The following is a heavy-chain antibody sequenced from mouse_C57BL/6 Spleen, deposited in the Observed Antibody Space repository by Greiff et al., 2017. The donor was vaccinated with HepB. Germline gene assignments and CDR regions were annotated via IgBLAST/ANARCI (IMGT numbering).Heavy chain of an antibody. CDR1: GYTFTSYG. Sequence: VQLQQSGAELARPGASVKLSCKASGYTFTSYGISWVKQSTGQGLEWIGEIYPRSGNTYYNEKFKGKATLTADKSSSTGYMELRSLTSEDSAVYFCARAEDGYYGWFAYWGQGTLVTVSA. V-gene: IGHV1-81*01. CDR3: ARAEDGYYGWFAY. D-gene: IGHD2-3*01. J-gene: IGHJ3*01. CDR2: IYPRSGNT.